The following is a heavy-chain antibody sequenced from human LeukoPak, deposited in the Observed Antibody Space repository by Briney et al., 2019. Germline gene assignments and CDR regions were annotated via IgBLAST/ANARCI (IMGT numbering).Heavy chain of an antibody. V-gene: IGHV3-7*01. CDR2: IKQDGSEK. CDR1: GFTFSSYW. CDR3: TRGDGY. Sequence: GGSMRLSCAASGFTFSSYWMNWVRQAPGKGLEWVANIKQDGSEKYYVESVTGRFTISRDNARNSLFLPMSDLRAEDTAVYYCTRGDGYWGQGTLVTVSS. J-gene: IGHJ4*02. D-gene: IGHD2-21*02.